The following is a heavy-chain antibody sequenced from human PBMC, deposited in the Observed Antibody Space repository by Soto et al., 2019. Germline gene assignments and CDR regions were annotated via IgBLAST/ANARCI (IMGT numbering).Heavy chain of an antibody. Sequence: SETLSLTCAVYGGSFSGYYWSWIRQPPGKGLEWIGEINHSGSTNYNPSLKSRVTISVDTSKNQFSLKLSSVTAADTAVYYCARGFRDDILTGSEYPYYYYYMDVWGKGTTVTVSS. CDR2: INHSGST. CDR3: ARGFRDDILTGSEYPYYYYYMDV. J-gene: IGHJ6*03. CDR1: GGSFSGYY. D-gene: IGHD3-9*01. V-gene: IGHV4-34*01.